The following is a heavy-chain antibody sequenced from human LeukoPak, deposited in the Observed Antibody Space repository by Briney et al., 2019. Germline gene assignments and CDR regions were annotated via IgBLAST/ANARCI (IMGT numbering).Heavy chain of an antibody. CDR3: AKWGDYDILTGYYVPDY. Sequence: GTSLRLSCVASGFTFTNYAMSWVRQAPGKGLEWVSAITGSDGSSYYADSVKGRFTISRDNSKNTLYLQVNSLRAEDTAVYYCAKWGDYDILTGYYVPDYWGQGTLGTVSS. V-gene: IGHV3-23*01. D-gene: IGHD3-9*01. J-gene: IGHJ4*02. CDR1: GFTFTNYA. CDR2: ITGSDGSS.